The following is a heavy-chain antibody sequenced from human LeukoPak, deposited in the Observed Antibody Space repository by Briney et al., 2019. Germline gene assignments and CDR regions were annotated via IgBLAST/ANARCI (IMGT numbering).Heavy chain of an antibody. CDR3: ARHYYDISGYYGQDYFDY. Sequence: GGSLRLSCAASGFPFSNYWMTWVRQAPGKGLEWVANIKQDGSEKFYVDSVKGRSTISRDNAKNSLYLQMNSLRAEDTAVYYCARHYYDISGYYGQDYFDYWGQGTLVTVSS. CDR1: GFPFSNYW. D-gene: IGHD3-22*01. V-gene: IGHV3-7*01. CDR2: IKQDGSEK. J-gene: IGHJ4*02.